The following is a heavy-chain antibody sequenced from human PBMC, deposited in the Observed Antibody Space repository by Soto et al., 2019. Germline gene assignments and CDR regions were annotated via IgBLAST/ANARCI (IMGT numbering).Heavy chain of an antibody. V-gene: IGHV4-34*01. CDR2: INHSGST. D-gene: IGHD3-22*01. CDR1: GGSFSGYY. CDR3: ARVRHYYDSSVDY. Sequence: SSETLSLTCAVYGGSFSGYYWSWIRQPPGKGLEWIGEINHSGSTNYNPSLKSRVTISVDTSKNQFSLKLSSVTAADTAVYYCARVRHYYDSSVDYWGQGTLVTVSS. J-gene: IGHJ4*02.